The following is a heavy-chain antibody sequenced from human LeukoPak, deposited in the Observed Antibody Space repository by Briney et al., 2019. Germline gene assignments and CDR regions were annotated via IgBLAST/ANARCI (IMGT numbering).Heavy chain of an antibody. CDR1: GFTFGDYA. CDR3: TRVGGYSYGPGAFDI. J-gene: IGHJ3*02. D-gene: IGHD5-18*01. V-gene: IGHV3-49*04. Sequence: GGSLRLSCTASGFTFGDYAMSWVRQAPGKGLEWVGLIRSKAYGGTTEYAASVKGRFTISRDDSKSIAYLQMNSLKTEDTAVYYCTRVGGYSYGPGAFDIWGQGTMVTVSS. CDR2: IRSKAYGGTT.